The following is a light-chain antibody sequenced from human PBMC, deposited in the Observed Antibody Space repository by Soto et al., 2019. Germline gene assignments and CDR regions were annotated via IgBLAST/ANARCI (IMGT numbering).Light chain of an antibody. CDR3: QQRSNWPPIT. Sequence: VVTQSQATLSFSPGERATLSCRASQSVSSYLAWYQQKPGQAPRLLIYDASNRATGIPARFSGSGSGTDFTLTISSLEPEDFAVYYCQQRSNWPPITFGQATRLEIK. V-gene: IGKV3-11*01. CDR2: DAS. J-gene: IGKJ5*01. CDR1: QSVSSY.